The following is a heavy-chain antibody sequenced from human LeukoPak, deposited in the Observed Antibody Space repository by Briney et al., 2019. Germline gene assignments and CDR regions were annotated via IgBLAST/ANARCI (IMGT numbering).Heavy chain of an antibody. CDR3: AREYDSRARFDS. CDR1: GDRFISHT. J-gene: IGHJ4*02. V-gene: IGHV3-48*01. Sequence: PGGSLRLSCAGSGDRFISHTMIWVRQAPGKGLEWISYIGYSGSPIYYADSVKGRFGISRDDAKTSLYLHMNSLRAEDTAFYYCAREYDSRARFDSWGQGILVTVSS. D-gene: IGHD4-11*01. CDR2: IGYSGSPI.